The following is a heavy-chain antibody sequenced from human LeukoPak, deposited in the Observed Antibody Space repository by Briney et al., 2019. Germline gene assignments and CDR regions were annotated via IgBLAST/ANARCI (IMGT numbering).Heavy chain of an antibody. J-gene: IGHJ4*02. D-gene: IGHD6-19*01. V-gene: IGHV4-59*01. CDR3: AGYSSGFDY. CDR1: GGSISSYY. Sequence: SETLSLICTVSGGSISSYYWSWIRQPPGKGLEWIGYIYYSGSTNYNPSLKSRVTISVDTSKNQFSLKLSSVTAADTAVYYCAGYSSGFDYWGQGTLVTVSS. CDR2: IYYSGST.